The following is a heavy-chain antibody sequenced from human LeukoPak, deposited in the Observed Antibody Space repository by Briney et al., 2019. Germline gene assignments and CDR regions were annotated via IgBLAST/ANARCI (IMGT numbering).Heavy chain of an antibody. D-gene: IGHD1-14*01. V-gene: IGHV3-30-3*01. Sequence: GGSLRLSCAASGFTFMSYDVHWVRQAPGKGLQWVAVMSSDGSIKIYTDSVKGRFTISRDNSKNTLYLEMNSLRVDDTAVYYCARDLGSGAPDYFDSWGQGTLVTVSS. CDR2: MSSDGSIK. CDR1: GFTFMSYD. CDR3: ARDLGSGAPDYFDS. J-gene: IGHJ4*02.